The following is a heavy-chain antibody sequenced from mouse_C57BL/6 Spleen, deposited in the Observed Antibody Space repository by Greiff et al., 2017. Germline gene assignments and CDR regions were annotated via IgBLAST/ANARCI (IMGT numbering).Heavy chain of an antibody. CDR1: GYAFSSSW. J-gene: IGHJ2*01. D-gene: IGHD2-1*01. Sequence: VQLQQSGPELVKPGASVKISCKASGYAFSSSWMNWVKQRPGKGLEWIGRIYPGDGDTNYNGKFKGKATLTADKSSSTAYMQLSSLTSEDSAVYFCARDSPEDYGNYFDYWGQGTTLTVSS. CDR3: ARDSPEDYGNYFDY. V-gene: IGHV1-82*01. CDR2: IYPGDGDT.